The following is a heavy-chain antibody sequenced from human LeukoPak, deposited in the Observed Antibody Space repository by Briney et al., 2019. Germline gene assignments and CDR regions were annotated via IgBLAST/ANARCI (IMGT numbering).Heavy chain of an antibody. CDR1: GYTFTSYA. CDR3: ARRGVTNYYGFDY. D-gene: IGHD4/OR15-4a*01. Sequence: ASVKVSCKASGYTFTSYALNWVRQAPGQGLEWMGWINTNTGNPTYAQGLTGRFVFSLDTSVSTAYLQISSVEAEDTAVYFCARRGVTNYYGFDYWGQGTLLTVSS. J-gene: IGHJ4*02. CDR2: INTNTGNP. V-gene: IGHV7-4-1*02.